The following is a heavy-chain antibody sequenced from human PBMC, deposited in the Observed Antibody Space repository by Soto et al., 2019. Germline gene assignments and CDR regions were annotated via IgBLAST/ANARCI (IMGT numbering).Heavy chain of an antibody. D-gene: IGHD3-22*01. J-gene: IGHJ6*01. Sequence: GGSLIVSCASSGFTFSIYAMHWVRQAPGKGLEWVAAISYDGSNKYYADSVKGRFTISRDNSKNTLYLQMDSLRAEDTAVYYCARDYYYASSGYYWDLGYYYYGMDVWGQGTPVTVSS. CDR2: ISYDGSNK. V-gene: IGHV3-30-3*01. CDR1: GFTFSIYA. CDR3: ARDYYYASSGYYWDLGYYYYGMDV.